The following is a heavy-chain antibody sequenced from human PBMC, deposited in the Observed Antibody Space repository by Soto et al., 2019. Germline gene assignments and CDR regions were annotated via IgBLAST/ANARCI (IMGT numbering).Heavy chain of an antibody. Sequence: GGSLRLSCAASGFTFSNYWMTWVRQAPGKGLEWVANINQDGSQKNYVDSVKGRFTISRDNAKNSLYLQMNSLRSEDTAVYYCAGATGWIWTYWGRGTLVTVS. V-gene: IGHV3-7*04. D-gene: IGHD3-3*01. CDR1: GFTFSNYW. CDR3: AGATGWIWTY. J-gene: IGHJ4*02. CDR2: INQDGSQK.